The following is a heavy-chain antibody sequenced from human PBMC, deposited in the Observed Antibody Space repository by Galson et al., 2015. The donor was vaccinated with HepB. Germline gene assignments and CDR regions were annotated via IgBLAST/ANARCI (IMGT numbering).Heavy chain of an antibody. CDR3: AAYSGSREIDAFDI. Sequence: SETLSLTCTVSGVSVSTDTYYWSWLRQPPGKGLEWIGYVFYSEITNYSPSLKSRVSISLDTSKNQFSLRLTSVTAADTAVYYCAAYSGSREIDAFDIWGQGTMVIVSS. CDR2: VFYSEIT. V-gene: IGHV4-61*01. D-gene: IGHD1-26*01. J-gene: IGHJ3*02. CDR1: GVSVSTDTYY.